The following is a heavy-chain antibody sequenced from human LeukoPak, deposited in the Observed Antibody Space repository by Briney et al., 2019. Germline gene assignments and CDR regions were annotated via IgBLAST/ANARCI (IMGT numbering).Heavy chain of an antibody. Sequence: GGSLRLSCAASGFTFSTYAMRWVRQAPGKGLEWVSGITGSGDTTYYADSVKGRFTISRDNSTNTLYLQMNSLRADDTAVYYCADSNYWYPVDYWGQGTLVTVSS. CDR3: ADSNYWYPVDY. V-gene: IGHV3-23*01. J-gene: IGHJ4*02. CDR2: ITGSGDTT. CDR1: GFTFSTYA. D-gene: IGHD4-11*01.